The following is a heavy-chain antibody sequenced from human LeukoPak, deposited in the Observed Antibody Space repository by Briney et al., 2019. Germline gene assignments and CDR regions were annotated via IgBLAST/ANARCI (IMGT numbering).Heavy chain of an antibody. D-gene: IGHD6-13*01. J-gene: IGHJ4*02. CDR3: AREDIAASLGY. Sequence: PSETLSPTCTVSGGSISSSSYYWGWIRQPPGKGLEWIGSIYYSGSTNYNPSLKSRVTISVDTSKNQFSLKLSSVTAADTAVYYCAREDIAASLGYWGQGTLVTVSS. V-gene: IGHV4-39*07. CDR1: GGSISSSSYY. CDR2: IYYSGST.